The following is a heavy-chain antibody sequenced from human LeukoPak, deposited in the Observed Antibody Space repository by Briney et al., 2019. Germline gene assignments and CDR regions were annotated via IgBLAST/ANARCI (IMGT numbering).Heavy chain of an antibody. CDR1: GFTFSSYG. D-gene: IGHD2-15*01. CDR3: AKDATGYCSGGSCYGHYYYYYMDV. V-gene: IGHV3-30*18. J-gene: IGHJ6*03. Sequence: GGSLRLSCAASGFTFSSYGMHWVRQAPGKGLEWVAVISYDGSNKYYADSVKGRFTISRDNSKNTLYLQMNSLRAEDTAVYYCAKDATGYCSGGSCYGHYYYYYMDVWGKGTTVTVSS. CDR2: ISYDGSNK.